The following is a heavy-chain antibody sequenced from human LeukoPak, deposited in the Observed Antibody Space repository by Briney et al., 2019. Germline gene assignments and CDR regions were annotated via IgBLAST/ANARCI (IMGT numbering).Heavy chain of an antibody. Sequence: GGSLRLSCAASGFTFSDYYMSWIRQAPGKGLEWVSYISSSGSTIYYADSVKGRFTISRDNAKNSLYLQMNSLRAEDTIVYYCARDQDVVGATNTFDYWGQGTLVTVSS. V-gene: IGHV3-11*04. CDR1: GFTFSDYY. D-gene: IGHD1-26*01. J-gene: IGHJ4*02. CDR3: ARDQDVVGATNTFDY. CDR2: ISSSGSTI.